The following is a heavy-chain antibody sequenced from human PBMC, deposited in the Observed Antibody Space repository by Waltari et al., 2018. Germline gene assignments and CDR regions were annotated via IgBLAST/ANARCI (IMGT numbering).Heavy chain of an antibody. V-gene: IGHV3-7*01. CDR3: ARDLVATPP. CDR2: IQHNGSEK. D-gene: IGHD2-21*02. Sequence: EVQLVESGGDLVQPGGSLRLSCAASGLPFSRSWMTWVRQAPGKGLEWVGNIQHNGSEKLYADSVRGRFTISRDNAMNSLYLQMNSLRVEDTAVYYCARDLVATPPWGQGTLVTVSS. CDR1: GLPFSRSW. J-gene: IGHJ5*02.